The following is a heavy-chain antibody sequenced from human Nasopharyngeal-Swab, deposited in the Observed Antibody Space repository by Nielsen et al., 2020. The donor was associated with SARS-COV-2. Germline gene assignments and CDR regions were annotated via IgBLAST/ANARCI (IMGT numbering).Heavy chain of an antibody. J-gene: IGHJ6*02. D-gene: IGHD3-10*01. Sequence: GESLKISCAASGFTFSSYSMNWVRQAPGKGPEWVSSISSSSSYIYYADSVKGRFTISRDNAKNSLYLQMNSLRAEDTAVYYCARGASDYGSGSYFAEDYYYYGMDVWGQGTMVSVSS. CDR2: ISSSSSYI. CDR1: GFTFSSYS. CDR3: ARGASDYGSGSYFAEDYYYYGMDV. V-gene: IGHV3-21*01.